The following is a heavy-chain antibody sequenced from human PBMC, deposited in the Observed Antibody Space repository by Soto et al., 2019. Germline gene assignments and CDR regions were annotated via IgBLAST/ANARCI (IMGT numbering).Heavy chain of an antibody. D-gene: IGHD1-1*01. CDR2: ISSSSSTI. V-gene: IGHV3-48*01. Sequence: EVQLVESGGGVVQPGGSLRLSCAASGFTFSSYSMNWVRQAPGKGLEWVSYISSSSSTIYYADSVKGRFTISRDNAKNSLYLQMNSLRAEDTAVYYCARGTGRAPWGQGTLVTVSS. J-gene: IGHJ5*02. CDR3: ARGTGRAP. CDR1: GFTFSSYS.